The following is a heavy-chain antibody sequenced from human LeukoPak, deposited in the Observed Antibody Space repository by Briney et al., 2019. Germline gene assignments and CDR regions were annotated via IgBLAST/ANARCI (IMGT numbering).Heavy chain of an antibody. J-gene: IGHJ6*04. D-gene: IGHD3-10*01. CDR3: AREAGVTMVRGVTSYGMDV. Sequence: SVTLSCKASGGTFSSYAISWVRQAPGQGLEWMGWIIPIFGTANYAQKFQGRVTITADESTSTAYMELSSLRSEDTAVYYCAREAGVTMVRGVTSYGMDVWGKGTTVTVSS. CDR1: GGTFSSYA. CDR2: IIPIFGTA. V-gene: IGHV1-69*13.